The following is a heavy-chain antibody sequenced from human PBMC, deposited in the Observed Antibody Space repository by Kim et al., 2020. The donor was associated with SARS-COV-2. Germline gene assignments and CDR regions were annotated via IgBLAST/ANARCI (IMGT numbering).Heavy chain of an antibody. V-gene: IGHV3-9*01. J-gene: IGHJ4*02. D-gene: IGHD2-21*01. CDR2: ISWDSSNI. CDR3: TKGGIPY. CDR1: GFIFNDYT. Sequence: GGSLRLSCTASGFIFNDYTMHWVRQAPGKGLEWVSRISWDSSNIAYADSVEGRFTISRDNAKNSVYLEINSLRPEDTAFYYCTKGGIPYWGQETLVTVTS.